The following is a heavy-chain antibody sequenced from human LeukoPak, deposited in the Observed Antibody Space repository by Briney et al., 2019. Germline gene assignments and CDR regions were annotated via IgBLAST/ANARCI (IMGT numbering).Heavy chain of an antibody. D-gene: IGHD3-16*02. J-gene: IGHJ4*02. CDR2: INHSGST. Sequence: SETLSLTCAVYGGSFSGYYWSWIRQPPGKGLEWIGEINHSGSTNYNPSLKSRVTISVDTSKNQFSLKLSSVTAADTAVYYCARGRGPSMWGSYRLYYFDYWGQGTLVTVSS. CDR1: GGSFSGYY. CDR3: ARGRGPSMWGSYRLYYFDY. V-gene: IGHV4-34*01.